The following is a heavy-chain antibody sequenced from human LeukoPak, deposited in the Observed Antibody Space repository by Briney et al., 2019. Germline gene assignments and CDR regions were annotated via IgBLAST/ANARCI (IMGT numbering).Heavy chain of an antibody. CDR3: AREGCSSTSCNGMDV. J-gene: IGHJ6*02. V-gene: IGHV4-59*12. CDR2: IYYSGST. CDR1: GGSICSYY. D-gene: IGHD2-2*01. Sequence: SETLSLTCTVSGGSICSYYWSWIRQPPGKGLEWIGYIYYSGSTNYNPSLKSRVTISVDTSKNQFSLKLSSVTAADTAVYYCAREGCSSTSCNGMDVWGQGTTVTVSS.